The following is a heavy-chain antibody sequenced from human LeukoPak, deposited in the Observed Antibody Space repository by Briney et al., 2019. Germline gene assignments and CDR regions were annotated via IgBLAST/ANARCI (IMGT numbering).Heavy chain of an antibody. CDR2: ISSSSSYI. D-gene: IGHD1-26*01. CDR1: GFTFSSYE. V-gene: IGHV3-21*05. J-gene: IGHJ3*02. CDR3: ARDSGSIDAFDI. Sequence: GGSLRLSCAASGFTFSSYEMNWVRQAPGKGLEWVSYISSSSSYIYYADSVKGRFTISRDNAKNSLYLQMNSLRAEDTAVYYCARDSGSIDAFDIWGQGTMVTVSS.